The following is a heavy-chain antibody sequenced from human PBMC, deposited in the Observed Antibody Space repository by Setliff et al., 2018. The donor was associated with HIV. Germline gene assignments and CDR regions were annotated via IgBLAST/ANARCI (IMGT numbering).Heavy chain of an antibody. D-gene: IGHD4-17*01. CDR1: GDPISASY. J-gene: IGHJ4*02. CDR3: AKGRLGQADY. CDR2: SYYSGST. Sequence: SATLSLTCAVSGDPISASYWNWIRQFPGGGLEWIGYSYYSGSTKYNPSLKRRVTISIDKSRKYFSLKLPSVTAADTAMYFCAKGRLGQADYWGQGTLVT. V-gene: IGHV4-59*01.